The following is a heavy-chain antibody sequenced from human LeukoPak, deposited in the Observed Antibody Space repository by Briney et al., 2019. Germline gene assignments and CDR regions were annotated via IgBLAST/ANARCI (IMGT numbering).Heavy chain of an antibody. CDR3: ARTPDGADY. J-gene: IGHJ4*02. Sequence: GGSLRLSCAASGFPFSGDWMTWVRQAPGKGLEWVANIKPDGTEIYYVDSVRGRFIVSRDNAENSLYLQMNSLRVEDTAVYYCARTPDGADYWGQGTLVTVSS. D-gene: IGHD3-10*01. CDR1: GFPFSGDW. V-gene: IGHV3-7*01. CDR2: IKPDGTEI.